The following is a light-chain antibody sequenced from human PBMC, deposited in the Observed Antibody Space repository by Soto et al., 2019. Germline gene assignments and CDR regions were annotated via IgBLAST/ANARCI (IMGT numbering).Light chain of an antibody. CDR2: AAS. CDR1: QTITTY. V-gene: IGKV1-39*01. J-gene: IGKJ1*01. CDR3: QQHYSARWT. Sequence: DIQMTQSPSSLSSSVGDRVTISCRASQTITTYLNWYQQKPGKAPKLLIYAASSSHSGVPSRFSGSGAGTDFTLPISSLQPQDVAAYYYQQHYSARWTFGQGTKLEIK.